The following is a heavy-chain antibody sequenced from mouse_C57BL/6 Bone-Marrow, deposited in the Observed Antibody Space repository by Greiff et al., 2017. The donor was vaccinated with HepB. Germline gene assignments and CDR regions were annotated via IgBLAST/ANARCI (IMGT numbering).Heavy chain of an antibody. CDR3: ARGGGYYYYYAMDY. CDR1: GFTFSDYY. D-gene: IGHD2-3*01. CDR2: ISNGGGST. Sequence: EVKLMESGGGLVQPGGSLKLPCAASGFTFSDYYMYWVRQTPEKRLEWVAYISNGGGSTYYPDTVKGRFTISRDNAKNTLYLQMSRLKSEDTAMYYCARGGGYYYYYAMDYWGQGTSVTVSS. J-gene: IGHJ4*01. V-gene: IGHV5-12*01.